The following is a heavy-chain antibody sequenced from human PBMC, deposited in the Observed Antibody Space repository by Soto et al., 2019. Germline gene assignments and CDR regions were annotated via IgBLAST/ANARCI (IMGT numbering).Heavy chain of an antibody. CDR3: AKADSKYAGRFSYYFMDV. J-gene: IGHJ6*03. V-gene: IGHV4-59*01. CDR2: IYYSGST. Sequence: PETLSLTCTLPGRSISSYYWSSIRQPPGTGLEWIGYIYYSGSTNHNPSLKSRVTIAVDTSKNHFSLKLSSVTAADTAVYYCAKADSKYAGRFSYYFMDVRGTGTIVTVSS. D-gene: IGHD5-18*01. CDR1: GRSISSYY.